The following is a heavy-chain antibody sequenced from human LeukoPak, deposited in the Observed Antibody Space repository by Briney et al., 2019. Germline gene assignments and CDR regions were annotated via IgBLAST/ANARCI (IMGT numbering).Heavy chain of an antibody. J-gene: IGHJ6*02. Sequence: PSETLSHTCAVYGGSFSGYYWSWIRQPPGKGLEWIGEINHSGSTNYNPSLKSRVTISVDTSKNQFSLKLSSVTAADTAVYYCARSEFLEWSIIPPYYYYGMDVWGQGTTVTVSS. CDR1: GGSFSGYY. CDR3: ARSEFLEWSIIPPYYYYGMDV. CDR2: INHSGST. D-gene: IGHD3-3*01. V-gene: IGHV4-34*01.